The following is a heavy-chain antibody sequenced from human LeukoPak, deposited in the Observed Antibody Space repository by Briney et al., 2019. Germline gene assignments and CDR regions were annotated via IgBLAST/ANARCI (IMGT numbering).Heavy chain of an antibody. CDR1: GGSISSSSYY. CDR3: ARRDRTHYFDY. V-gene: IGHV4-39*01. Sequence: SETLSLTCTASGGSISSSSYYWGWIRQPPGKGLEWIGSIYYSGSTYYNPSLKSRVTISVDTSKNQFSLKLTSVTAADAAMYYCARRDRTHYFDYWGQGTLVTVSS. D-gene: IGHD3-22*01. CDR2: IYYSGST. J-gene: IGHJ4*02.